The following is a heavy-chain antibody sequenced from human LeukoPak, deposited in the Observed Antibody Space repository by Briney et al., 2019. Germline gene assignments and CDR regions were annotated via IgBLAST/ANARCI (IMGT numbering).Heavy chain of an antibody. CDR1: GYSISSGYY. V-gene: IGHV4-38-2*02. CDR2: IYHSGST. J-gene: IGHJ4*02. D-gene: IGHD5-12*01. CDR3: ASGYDSLYYFDY. Sequence: SETLSLTCTVSGYSISSGYYWGWIRQPPGKGLEWIGSIYHSGSTYYNPSLKSRVTISVDTSKNQFSLKLSSVTAADTAVYYCASGYDSLYYFDYWGQGTLVTVSS.